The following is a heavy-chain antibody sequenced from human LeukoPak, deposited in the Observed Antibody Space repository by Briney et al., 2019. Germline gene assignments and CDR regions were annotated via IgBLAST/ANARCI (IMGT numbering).Heavy chain of an antibody. J-gene: IGHJ6*02. CDR1: GFSFDTYA. CDR3: ARDSRSGYYYGMDV. Sequence: GGSLRLSCAASGFSFDTYAMHWVRQAPGQGLEWVSVIYSGGSTYYADSVKGRFTISRDNSKNTLCLQMNSLRAEDTAVYYCARDSRSGYYYGMDVWGQGTTVTVSS. V-gene: IGHV3-NL1*01. CDR2: IYSGGST. D-gene: IGHD6-6*01.